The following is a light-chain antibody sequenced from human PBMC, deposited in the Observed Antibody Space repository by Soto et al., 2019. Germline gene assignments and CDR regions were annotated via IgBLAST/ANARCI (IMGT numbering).Light chain of an antibody. Sequence: QSVLTQPASTSGSPGQSITISCTGTSSDVTYYNFVSWYQHHPGKAPRLMIYEVTYRPSGVSDRFSGSKSGNTASLTISGLQPEDEADYYCSSYTTSNTDVFGTGTKVTVL. CDR2: EVT. J-gene: IGLJ1*01. CDR3: SSYTTSNTDV. V-gene: IGLV2-14*01. CDR1: SSDVTYYNF.